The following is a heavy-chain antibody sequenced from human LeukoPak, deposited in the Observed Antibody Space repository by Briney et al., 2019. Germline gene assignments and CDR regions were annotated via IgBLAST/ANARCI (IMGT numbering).Heavy chain of an antibody. CDR1: GGSISSGSYY. Sequence: PSETLSLTCTVSGGSISSGSYYWSWIRQPPGKGLEWIGYIYYSGSTNYNPSLKSRVTISVDTSKNQFSLKLSSVTAADTAVYYCARGPRVYSSSPHAFDIWGQGTMVTVSS. V-gene: IGHV4-61*01. CDR3: ARGPRVYSSSPHAFDI. CDR2: IYYSGST. J-gene: IGHJ3*02. D-gene: IGHD6-6*01.